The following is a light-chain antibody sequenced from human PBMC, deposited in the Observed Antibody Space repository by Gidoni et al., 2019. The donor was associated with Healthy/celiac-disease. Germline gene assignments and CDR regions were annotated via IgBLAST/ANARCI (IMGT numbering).Light chain of an antibody. V-gene: IGLV1-44*01. J-gene: IGLJ2*01. Sequence: QSVLTQPPSASGPPGQRVTIPCSGSSSNIGSNTENGYQQLPGTAPKLLIYSNTQRPSGVPDRFSGSKSGTSASLAISGLQSEDEADYYCAAWDDSLNVVFGGGTKLTVL. CDR1: SSNIGSNT. CDR3: AAWDDSLNVV. CDR2: SNT.